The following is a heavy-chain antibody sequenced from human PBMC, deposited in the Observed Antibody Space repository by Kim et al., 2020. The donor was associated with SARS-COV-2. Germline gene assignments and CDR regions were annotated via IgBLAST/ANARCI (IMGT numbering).Heavy chain of an antibody. D-gene: IGHD3-22*01. CDR3: ARGETYYDSSGYPYCFDY. CDR1: GFSFSSYG. J-gene: IGHJ4*02. Sequence: GGSLRLSCAASGFSFSSYGMHWVRQAPGKGLEWVADIWYDGSDKIYADSVRGRFTISRDNSKNTLYLQMNSLRAEDTAIYYCARGETYYDSSGYPYCFDYWGQGTLVTVSS. CDR2: IWYDGSDK. V-gene: IGHV3-33*01.